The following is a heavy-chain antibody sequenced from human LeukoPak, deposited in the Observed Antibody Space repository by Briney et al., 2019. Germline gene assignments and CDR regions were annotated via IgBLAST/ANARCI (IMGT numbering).Heavy chain of an antibody. CDR1: GGSISSGGYH. CDR2: IYYSGTT. D-gene: IGHD4-17*01. J-gene: IGHJ5*02. CDR3: ARPGYGDYPNWSVP. Sequence: SQTLSLTCPVTGGSISSGGYHWSWIRQHPGKGLEWIGYIYYSGTTSYNPSLKSRVTISVDTSKKKFSLKVSSVTVADTAVYYCARPGYGDYPNWSVPCGEGTLVTVSS. V-gene: IGHV4-31*03.